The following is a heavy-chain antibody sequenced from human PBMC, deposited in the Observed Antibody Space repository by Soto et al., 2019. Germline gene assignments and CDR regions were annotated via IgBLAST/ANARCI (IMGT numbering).Heavy chain of an antibody. CDR2: ISPYTGNT. V-gene: IGHV1-18*01. D-gene: IGHD3-16*01. CDR1: GYIFVNYG. Sequence: ASGEGLCKASGYIFVNYGIAWVRQAPRQGLEWMGWISPYTGNTHSARKVQGRLTMTTNTSTSTAYMELSSLTSEDTAVYYCAREGVRGMDVWGQGTTVTSP. J-gene: IGHJ6*02. CDR3: AREGVRGMDV.